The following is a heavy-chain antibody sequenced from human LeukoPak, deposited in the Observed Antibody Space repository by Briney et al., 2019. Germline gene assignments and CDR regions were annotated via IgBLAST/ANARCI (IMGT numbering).Heavy chain of an antibody. CDR2: IKTDGSAK. CDR1: GFTFSGHW. V-gene: IGHV3-7*01. CDR3: ARHRDYNFDY. J-gene: IGHJ4*02. Sequence: GGSLRLSCAASGFTFSGHWMGWVRQAPGKGLEWVANIKTDGSAKYYVDSVKGRFTISRDNAKNSLYLLMNSLRAEDTAVYYCARHRDYNFDYWGQGTLVTVSS. D-gene: IGHD4-17*01.